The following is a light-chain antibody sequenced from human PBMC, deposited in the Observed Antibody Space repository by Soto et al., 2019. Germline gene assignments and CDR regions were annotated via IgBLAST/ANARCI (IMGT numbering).Light chain of an antibody. CDR1: RSFSSSY. V-gene: IGKV3-20*01. CDR3: QQYGSSPPYT. CDR2: AAS. J-gene: IGKJ2*01. Sequence: EIVLTQSPDTVSLSPGERATLSCRASRSFSSSYLAWYQQKPGQAPRLLIYAASSRATGIPDRFSGSKSGTDFTLTISRLEPEDSAVYYCQQYGSSPPYTFGRGTKLEIK.